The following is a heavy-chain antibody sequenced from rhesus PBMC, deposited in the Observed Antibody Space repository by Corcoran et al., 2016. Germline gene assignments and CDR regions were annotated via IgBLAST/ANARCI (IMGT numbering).Heavy chain of an antibody. V-gene: IGHV4-99*01. CDR3: AKPRGYSYSFAFDF. Sequence: QVQLQESGPGLVKPSETLSLTCTVSGYSISSGYYWGWIRQPPGKGLELIGYIYGSSTSTNYNPSLKSRVTISKDTSKNQFSLKLSSVTAADTAVYYCAKPRGYSYSFAFDFWGQGLRVTVSS. J-gene: IGHJ3*01. D-gene: IGHD5-12*01. CDR2: IYGSSTST. CDR1: GYSISSGYY.